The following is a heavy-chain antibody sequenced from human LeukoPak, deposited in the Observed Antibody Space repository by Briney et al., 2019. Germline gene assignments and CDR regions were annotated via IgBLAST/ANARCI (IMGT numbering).Heavy chain of an antibody. Sequence: GGSLRLSCAASGFTFSSYGMHWVRQAPGKGLEWVAFVRYDGSNKYYADSVKGRFTISRDNSKNTLYLQMNSLRVEDAAVYYCSKDLTSDFGGDLDPWGQGTLVTVSS. CDR3: SKDLTSDFGGDLDP. V-gene: IGHV3-30*02. J-gene: IGHJ5*02. CDR1: GFTFSSYG. CDR2: VRYDGSNK. D-gene: IGHD3-10*01.